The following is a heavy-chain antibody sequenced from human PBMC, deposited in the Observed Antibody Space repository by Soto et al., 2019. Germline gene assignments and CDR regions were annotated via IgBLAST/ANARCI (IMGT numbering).Heavy chain of an antibody. CDR2: IIPILGTA. Sequence: SVKVSCKASGYTFTSYDISWVRQAPGQGLEWMGGIIPILGTANYAQKFQGRVTITADESTSTAYMELSSLRSEDTAVYYCARGRSNYYDSSGYYPVDYWGQGTLVTVSS. V-gene: IGHV1-69*13. J-gene: IGHJ4*02. D-gene: IGHD3-22*01. CDR3: ARGRSNYYDSSGYYPVDY. CDR1: GYTFTSYD.